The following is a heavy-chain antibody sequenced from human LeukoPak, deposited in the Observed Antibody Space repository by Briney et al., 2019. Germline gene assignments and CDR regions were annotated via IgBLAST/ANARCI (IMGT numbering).Heavy chain of an antibody. Sequence: GGSLRLSCAASTFTFSGYSMNWVRQAPGKGLEWVSYISETSSHTYYADSVKGRFTISRDNAKNSLYLQMNSLRAEDTAVYYCARGDPNVDTAMVCDYWGQGTLVTVSS. V-gene: IGHV3-21*01. D-gene: IGHD5-18*01. CDR3: ARGDPNVDTAMVCDY. CDR2: ISETSSHT. J-gene: IGHJ4*02. CDR1: TFTFSGYS.